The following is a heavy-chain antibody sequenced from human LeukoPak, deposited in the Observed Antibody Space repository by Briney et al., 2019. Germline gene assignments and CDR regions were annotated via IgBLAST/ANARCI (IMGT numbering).Heavy chain of an antibody. CDR3: AKAYYYDSSGYPDY. J-gene: IGHJ4*02. V-gene: IGHV3-30*18. CDR1: GFTFSSYG. Sequence: GGSLRLSCAASGFTFSSYGMHWVRQAPGKGLEWVAVIPYDGSNKYYADSVKGRFTISRDNSKNTLYLQMNSLRAEDTAVYYCAKAYYYDSSGYPDYWGQGTLVTVSS. D-gene: IGHD3-22*01. CDR2: IPYDGSNK.